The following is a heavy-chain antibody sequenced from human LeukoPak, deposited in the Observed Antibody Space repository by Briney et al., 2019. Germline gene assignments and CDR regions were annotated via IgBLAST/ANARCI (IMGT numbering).Heavy chain of an antibody. CDR3: AKGLETYDYVWGSYRFDAFDI. CDR2: ISSSSSYI. CDR1: GFTFSSYS. D-gene: IGHD3-16*02. V-gene: IGHV3-21*04. Sequence: GGSLRLSCAASGFTFSSYSMNWVRQAPGKGLEWVSSISSSSSYIYYADSVKGRFTISRDNSKNTLYLQMNSLRAEDTAVYYCAKGLETYDYVWGSYRFDAFDIWGQGTMVTVSS. J-gene: IGHJ3*02.